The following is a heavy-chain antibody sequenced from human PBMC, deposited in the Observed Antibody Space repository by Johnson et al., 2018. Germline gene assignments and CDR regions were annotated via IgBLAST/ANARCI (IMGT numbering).Heavy chain of an antibody. Sequence: QVQLQESGGGVVQPGRSLRLSCAASGFVFSTYGMNWVRQAPDKGLEWVALVWNDGSKQYYADSVKGRFTISRDNSNSTLFLQMDSRRVEETAVYYCAREDWNYGRGTLDMWGQGTMVAVSS. V-gene: IGHV3-33*01. D-gene: IGHD1-7*01. J-gene: IGHJ3*01. CDR2: VWNDGSKQ. CDR3: AREDWNYGRGTLDM. CDR1: GFVFSTYG.